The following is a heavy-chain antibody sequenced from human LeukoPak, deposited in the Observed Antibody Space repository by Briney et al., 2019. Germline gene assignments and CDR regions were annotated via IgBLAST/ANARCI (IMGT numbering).Heavy chain of an antibody. D-gene: IGHD3-10*01. V-gene: IGHV4-59*01. Sequence: PSETLSLTCTVSGGSISSYYWSWIRQPPGKGLEWIGYIYYSGSTNYNPSLKSRATISVDTSKNQFSLKLSSVTAADTAVYYCARVVRNYYGSGSYLENGMDVWGQGTTVTVSS. CDR3: ARVVRNYYGSGSYLENGMDV. J-gene: IGHJ6*01. CDR1: GGSISSYY. CDR2: IYYSGST.